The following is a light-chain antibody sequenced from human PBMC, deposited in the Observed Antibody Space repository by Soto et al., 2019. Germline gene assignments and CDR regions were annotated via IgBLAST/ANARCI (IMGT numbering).Light chain of an antibody. Sequence: QSALTQPRSVSGSPGQSVTISCTGTSSDVGGYNYVSWYQQHPGKAPKLMIYDVSKRPSGVPDRFSGSKSGNTASLTISGLQAEDEADYYCCSYAGSYTLGWVFGGGTQLTV. V-gene: IGLV2-11*01. J-gene: IGLJ3*02. CDR1: SSDVGGYNY. CDR3: CSYAGSYTLGWV. CDR2: DVS.